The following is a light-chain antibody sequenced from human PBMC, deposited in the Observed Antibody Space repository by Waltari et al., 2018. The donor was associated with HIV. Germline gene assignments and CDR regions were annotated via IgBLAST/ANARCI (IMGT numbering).Light chain of an antibody. J-gene: IGKJ1*01. Sequence: PHPPPSSPVTLGQPASISCPPLHSLVHRSGNTYLHWLQQKPGQPPRVLIYWISNRFSGVPDRFSGSGAGTDFTLKISRVEAEDVGVYYCMQSTKFRQTFGQGTKVEIK. V-gene: IGKV2-24*01. CDR2: WIS. CDR1: HSLVHRSGNTY. CDR3: MQSTKFRQT.